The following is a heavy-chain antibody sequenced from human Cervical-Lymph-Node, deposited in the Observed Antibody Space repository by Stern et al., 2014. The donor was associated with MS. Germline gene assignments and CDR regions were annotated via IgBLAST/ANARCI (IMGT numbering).Heavy chain of an antibody. V-gene: IGHV5-51*03. CDR1: GYLFDDYW. CDR3: ARSPATPSGYDRFDY. D-gene: IGHD5-12*01. Sequence: VQLVQSGAEVKKPGESLKISCEASGYLFDDYWIGWVRQMSGRGLELVAIIFPRDSNTRYSPSVQGQVTISADKSISTAYLQWSSLKPPAPAMFSCARSPATPSGYDRFDYWGQGALVTVSS. J-gene: IGHJ4*02. CDR2: IFPRDSNT.